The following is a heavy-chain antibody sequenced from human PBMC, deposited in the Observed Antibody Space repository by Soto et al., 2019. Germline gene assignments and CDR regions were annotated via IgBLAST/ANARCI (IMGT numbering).Heavy chain of an antibody. CDR2: INSDGSST. Sequence: RRLSCAASGFTFSSYWMHWVRQAPGKGLVWVSRINSDGSSTSYADSVKGRFTISRDNAKNTLYLQMNSLRAEDTAVYYCASVSGSYYNAFDIWGQGTMVTVSS. J-gene: IGHJ3*02. CDR3: ASVSGSYYNAFDI. D-gene: IGHD1-26*01. V-gene: IGHV3-74*01. CDR1: GFTFSSYW.